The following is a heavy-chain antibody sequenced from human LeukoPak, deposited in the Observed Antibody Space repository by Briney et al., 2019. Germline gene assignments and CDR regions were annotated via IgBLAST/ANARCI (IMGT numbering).Heavy chain of an antibody. V-gene: IGHV1-69*04. CDR3: ATDPWGPYGDYEADY. Sequence: VASLSLSCTASGGTFSSYAISWVRQAPGQGLEWMGRIIPILGIANYAHKFQGRVTITADKSTSTAYMELSSLRSEDTAVYYCATDPWGPYGDYEADYWGQGTLVTVSS. CDR1: GGTFSSYA. D-gene: IGHD4-17*01. CDR2: IIPILGIA. J-gene: IGHJ4*02.